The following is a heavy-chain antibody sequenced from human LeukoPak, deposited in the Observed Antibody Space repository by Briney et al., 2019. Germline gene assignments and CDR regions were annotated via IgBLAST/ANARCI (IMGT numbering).Heavy chain of an antibody. J-gene: IGHJ6*02. D-gene: IGHD6-6*01. CDR2: INHSGST. Sequence: SETLSLTCAVYGGTFSGYYWTWIRQPPGKGLEWIGEINHSGSTTYNSSLKSRVTISVDTSKNQFSLKLSSVTAADTAVYYCASEYYYYDMDVWGQGTTVTVSS. CDR3: ASEYYYYDMDV. V-gene: IGHV4-34*01. CDR1: GGTFSGYY.